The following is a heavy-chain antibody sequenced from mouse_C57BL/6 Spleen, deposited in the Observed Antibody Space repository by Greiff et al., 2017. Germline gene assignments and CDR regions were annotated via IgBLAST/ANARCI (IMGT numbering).Heavy chain of an antibody. J-gene: IGHJ2*01. CDR3: ARDAGTGFDY. CDR1: GFTFSSYG. V-gene: IGHV5-6*02. D-gene: IGHD3-3*01. CDR2: ISSGGSYT. Sequence: EVKLVESGGDLVKPGGSLKLSCAASGFTFSSYGMSWVRQTPDKRLEWVATISSGGSYTSYPDSVKGRFTISRDNAKNTLYLQMSSLKSEDTAMYYCARDAGTGFDYWGQGTTLTVSS.